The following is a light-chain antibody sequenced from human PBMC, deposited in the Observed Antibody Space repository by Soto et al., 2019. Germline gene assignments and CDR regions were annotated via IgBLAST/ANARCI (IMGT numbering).Light chain of an antibody. CDR3: GTWDTSLSTLL. J-gene: IGLJ2*01. Sequence: QSVLTQPPSMSAAPGQKVTISCSGSNSNIGKNYVSWYQQLSGAAPKLLIYDNTERPSGIPDRFSGSKSGTSATLAITGLQTGDEADYYCGTWDTSLSTLLFGGGTKVTVL. CDR1: NSNIGKNY. CDR2: DNT. V-gene: IGLV1-51*01.